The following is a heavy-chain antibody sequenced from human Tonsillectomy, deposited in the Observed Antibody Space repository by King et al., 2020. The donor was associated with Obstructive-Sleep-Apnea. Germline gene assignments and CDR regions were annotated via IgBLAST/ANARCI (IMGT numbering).Heavy chain of an antibody. D-gene: IGHD2-2*01. CDR3: ARVVHPGWSSTSCYSPEERDYGMDV. V-gene: IGHV4-59*01. CDR1: GGSISSYY. J-gene: IGHJ6*02. CDR2: IYYSGST. Sequence: VQLQESGPGLVKPSETLSLTCTVSGGSISSYYWSWIRQPPGKGLEWIGYIYYSGSTNYNPSLKSRVTISVDTSKNQFSLKLSSVTAADTAVFYCARVVHPGWSSTSCYSPEERDYGMDVWGQGTTVTVSS.